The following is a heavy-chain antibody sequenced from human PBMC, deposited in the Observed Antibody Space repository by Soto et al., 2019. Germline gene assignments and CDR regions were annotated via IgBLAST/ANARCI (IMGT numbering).Heavy chain of an antibody. CDR2: IYYSGST. J-gene: IGHJ3*02. D-gene: IGHD5-12*01. CDR1: GGSISSYY. CDR3: ARGLGRWLQLEDAFDI. Sequence: QVQLQESGPGLVKPSETLSLTCTVSGGSISSYYWSWIRQPPGKGLEWIGYIYYSGSTNYNPSLKSRVTISVDTSKNQFSLKLSSVTAADTAVYYCARGLGRWLQLEDAFDIWGQGTMVTVSS. V-gene: IGHV4-59*01.